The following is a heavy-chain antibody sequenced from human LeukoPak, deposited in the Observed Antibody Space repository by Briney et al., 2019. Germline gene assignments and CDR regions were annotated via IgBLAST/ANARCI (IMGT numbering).Heavy chain of an antibody. J-gene: IGHJ4*02. CDR3: ASGSYGQFDY. CDR1: GFTFSSYA. CDR2: ISSGSSII. Sequence: GGSLRLSCAASGFTFSSYAMNWVRQAPGKGLEWLSCISSGSSIIYYADSVKGRFTISRDNAKNSLYLQMNSLRAEDTAVYHCASGSYGQFDYWGQGTLVTVSS. V-gene: IGHV3-48*01. D-gene: IGHD5-18*01.